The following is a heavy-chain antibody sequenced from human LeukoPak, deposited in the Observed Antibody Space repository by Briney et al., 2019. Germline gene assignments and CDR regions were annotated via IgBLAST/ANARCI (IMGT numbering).Heavy chain of an antibody. CDR3: ARGSGSPPHYYGMDV. Sequence: SETLSLTCTVSGGSISSYYWSWIRQPPGKGLEWIGYIYYSGSTNYNPSLKSRVTISVDTSKNQFSLKLSSVTAADTAVYCCARGSGSPPHYYGMDVWGQGTTVTVSS. D-gene: IGHD3-10*01. V-gene: IGHV4-59*01. J-gene: IGHJ6*02. CDR2: IYYSGST. CDR1: GGSISSYY.